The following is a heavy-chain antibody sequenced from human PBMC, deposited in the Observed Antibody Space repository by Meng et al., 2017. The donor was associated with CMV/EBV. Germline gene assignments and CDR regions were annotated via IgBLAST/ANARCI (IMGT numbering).Heavy chain of an antibody. J-gene: IGHJ5*02. D-gene: IGHD3-22*01. CDR1: GFTFSSYS. V-gene: IGHV3-21*01. CDR3: AGPQPAYYDSSAPKS. CDR2: ISSSSSYT. Sequence: GGSLRLSCAASGFTFSSYSMNWVRQAPGEGLEWGSSISSSSSYTYYAGSVKGRFTISRDDAKNSLYLQMTSLSAEDTAVYYCAGPQPAYYDSSAPKSWGQGTLVTVSS.